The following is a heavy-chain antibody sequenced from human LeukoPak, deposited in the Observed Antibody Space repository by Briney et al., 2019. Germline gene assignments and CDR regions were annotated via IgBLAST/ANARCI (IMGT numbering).Heavy chain of an antibody. CDR2: FYTSGST. V-gene: IGHV4-4*07. CDR1: GGSISSYY. J-gene: IGHJ3*02. D-gene: IGHD2/OR15-2a*01. CDR3: ARDIRQSSTSYPDAFYI. Sequence: SETPSLTCTVSGGSISSYYWSWIRQPAGKGLEWIGRFYTSGSTNYNPSLKSRVTMSVDTSKNQFSLKLSSVTAADTAIYYCARDIRQSSTSYPDAFYIWGQGTMVTVSA.